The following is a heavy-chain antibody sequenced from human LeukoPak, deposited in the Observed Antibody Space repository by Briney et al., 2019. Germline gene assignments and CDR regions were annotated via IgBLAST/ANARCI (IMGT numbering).Heavy chain of an antibody. V-gene: IGHV3-33*01. Sequence: GGSLRLSCAASGFTFSIYGMHCVRQAPGKGLEWVAVIWYDGSNKYYADSVKGRFTIYRDNSKNTLYLQVNSLRAEDTAVYYCARAIGYGMDVWGQGTTVTVSS. CDR2: IWYDGSNK. CDR3: ARAIGYGMDV. CDR1: GFTFSIYG. J-gene: IGHJ6*02.